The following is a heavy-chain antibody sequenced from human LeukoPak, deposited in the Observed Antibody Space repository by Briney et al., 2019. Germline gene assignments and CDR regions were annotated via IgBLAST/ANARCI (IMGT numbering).Heavy chain of an antibody. V-gene: IGHV4-39*01. CDR3: ARPGDYVGMWYDY. CDR2: IYYSGST. CDR1: GGSISSSSYY. D-gene: IGHD4-17*01. Sequence: SETLSLTYTVSGGSISSSSYYWGWIRQPPGKGLEWIGSIYYSGSTYYNPSLKSRVTISVDTSKNQFSLKLSSVTAADTAVYYCARPGDYVGMWYDYWGQGTLVTVSS. J-gene: IGHJ4*02.